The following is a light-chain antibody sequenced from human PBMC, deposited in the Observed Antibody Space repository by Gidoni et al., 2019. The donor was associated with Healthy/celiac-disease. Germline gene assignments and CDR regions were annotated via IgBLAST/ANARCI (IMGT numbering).Light chain of an antibody. Sequence: DIQMTQSPSSLSASVGDRVTITCRASQGISNYLAWYQQKPGKVPKLLIYAASTLQSGVPSRFSVSGSGTDFTLTISSLQPEYVATYYCQKYNSAPTFGGGTKVDIK. V-gene: IGKV1-27*01. J-gene: IGKJ4*01. CDR1: QGISNY. CDR3: QKYNSAPT. CDR2: AAS.